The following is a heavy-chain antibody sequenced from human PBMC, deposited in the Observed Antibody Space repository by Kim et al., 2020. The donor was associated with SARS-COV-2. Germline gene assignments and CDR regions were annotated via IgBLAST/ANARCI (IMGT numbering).Heavy chain of an antibody. J-gene: IGHJ6*02. CDR2: IKQDGSEK. CDR3: ARDAYSSSWYYYYGMDV. Sequence: GGSLRLSCAASGFTFSSYWMSWVRQAPGKGLEWVANIKQDGSEKYYVDSVKGRFTISRDNAKNSLYLQMNSLRAEDTAVYYCARDAYSSSWYYYYGMDVWGQGTTVTVSS. V-gene: IGHV3-7*01. CDR1: GFTFSSYW. D-gene: IGHD6-13*01.